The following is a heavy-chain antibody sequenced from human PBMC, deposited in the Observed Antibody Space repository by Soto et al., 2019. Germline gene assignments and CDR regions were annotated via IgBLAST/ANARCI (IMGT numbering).Heavy chain of an antibody. CDR3: AKDIVAVGGYETFDF. CDR1: GFTFSNFA. J-gene: IGHJ4*02. V-gene: IGHV3-23*01. D-gene: IGHD5-12*01. Sequence: EVQLSQSGGGLVQPGGSLRLSSAASGFTFSNFAMRWVRQAPGKGLEWVSDISGSGGSTYYAESVKGRFTISRDNSKNTLFLQMNSLRVEDTAVYYCAKDIVAVGGYETFDFWGQGTMVTVSS. CDR2: ISGSGGST.